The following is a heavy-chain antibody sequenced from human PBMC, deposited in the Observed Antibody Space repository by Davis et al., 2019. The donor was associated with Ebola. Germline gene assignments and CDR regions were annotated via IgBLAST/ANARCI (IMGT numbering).Heavy chain of an antibody. D-gene: IGHD4-23*01. CDR3: ARGVYGGRSKNYYYYGMDV. Sequence: SVKVSCKASGGTFSSYAISWVRQAPGQGLEWMGGIIPIFGTANYAQKFQGRVTITADESTSTACMELSSLRSEDTAVYYCARGVYGGRSKNYYYYGMDVWGKGTTVTVSS. J-gene: IGHJ6*04. CDR2: IIPIFGTA. CDR1: GGTFSSYA. V-gene: IGHV1-69*13.